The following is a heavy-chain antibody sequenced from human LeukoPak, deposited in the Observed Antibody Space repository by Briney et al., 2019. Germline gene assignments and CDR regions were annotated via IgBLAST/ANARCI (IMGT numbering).Heavy chain of an antibody. J-gene: IGHJ4*02. V-gene: IGHV3-7*01. CDR2: INQDGSEK. Sequence: GGSLRLSCAASRFTFSSTWMSWVRQAPGKGLQWVATINQDGSEKYYVDSVKGRFTISRDNAKNSLYLQMNSLRAEDTAVYYCARYTTAGYSSGWYGPSFDYWGQGTLVTVSS. D-gene: IGHD6-19*01. CDR3: ARYTTAGYSSGWYGPSFDY. CDR1: RFTFSSTW.